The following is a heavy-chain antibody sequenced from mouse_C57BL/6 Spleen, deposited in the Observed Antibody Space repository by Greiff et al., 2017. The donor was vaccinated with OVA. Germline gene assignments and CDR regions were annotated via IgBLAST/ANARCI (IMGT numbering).Heavy chain of an antibody. V-gene: IGHV1-15*01. Sequence: QVQLQQSGAELVRPGASVTLSCKASGYTFTDYEMHWVKQTPVHGLEWIGAIDPETGGTAYNQKFKGKAILTADKSSSTAYMELRSLTSEDSAVYYCTREGDTTVGFDYWGQGTTLTVSS. CDR1: GYTFTDYE. CDR2: IDPETGGT. J-gene: IGHJ2*01. D-gene: IGHD1-1*01. CDR3: TREGDTTVGFDY.